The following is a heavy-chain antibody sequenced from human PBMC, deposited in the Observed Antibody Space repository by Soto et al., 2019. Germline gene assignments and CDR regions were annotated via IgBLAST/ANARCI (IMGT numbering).Heavy chain of an antibody. J-gene: IGHJ4*02. D-gene: IGHD6-6*01. V-gene: IGHV3-23*01. CDR3: AKRSSSSTFDY. CDR1: GFTFSSYA. Sequence: EVQLLESGGGLVQPGESLRLSCAASGFTFSSYAMSWVRQAPGKGLEWVSVISGSDDSTYYADSVKGRFTISRDNSKNPRYLRMNSLRAEDTAVYYCAKRSSSSTFDYWGQGTLGTVSS. CDR2: ISGSDDST.